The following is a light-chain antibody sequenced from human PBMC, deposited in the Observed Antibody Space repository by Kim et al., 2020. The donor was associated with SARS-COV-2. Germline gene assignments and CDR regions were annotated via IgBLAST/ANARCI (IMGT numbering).Light chain of an antibody. CDR1: SSNVEHHF. CDR2: NDN. V-gene: IGLV1-44*01. CDR3: ATWDVSLNGWV. J-gene: IGLJ3*02. Sequence: GQKVPILCSGSSSNVEHHFVNWYQQLPGTAPKVLIYNDNQRPSGVPDRFSGSRSGTSATLAISGLQSEDEADYYCATWDVSLNGWVFGGGTQLTDL.